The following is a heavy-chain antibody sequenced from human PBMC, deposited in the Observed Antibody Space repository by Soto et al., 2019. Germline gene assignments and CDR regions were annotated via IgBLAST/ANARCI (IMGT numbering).Heavy chain of an antibody. CDR3: ARVDQIHYYDSTHFDY. D-gene: IGHD3-22*01. CDR2: ISAYSSNT. V-gene: IGHV1-18*01. J-gene: IGHJ4*02. CDR1: GYTFTSYG. Sequence: QVQLVQSGAEVKKPGASVQVSCKASGYTFTSYGISWVRQATGQGLEWMGWISAYSSNTNYAQKHQGRVTMTKDTSRSTAYVELRSLRSDDTAVYYCARVDQIHYYDSTHFDYWGQGTLVTVSS.